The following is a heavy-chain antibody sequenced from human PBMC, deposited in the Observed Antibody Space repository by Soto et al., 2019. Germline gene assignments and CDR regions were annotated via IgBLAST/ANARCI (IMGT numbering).Heavy chain of an antibody. D-gene: IGHD2-15*01. Sequence: LRLSCAASGFTFSSYAMHWVRQAPGKGLEWVAVISYDGSNKYYADSVKGRFTISRDNSKNTLYLQMNSLRAEDTAVYYCARDYCSGGSCHGYFDYWGQGTLVTVSS. CDR2: ISYDGSNK. V-gene: IGHV3-30-3*01. J-gene: IGHJ4*02. CDR3: ARDYCSGGSCHGYFDY. CDR1: GFTFSSYA.